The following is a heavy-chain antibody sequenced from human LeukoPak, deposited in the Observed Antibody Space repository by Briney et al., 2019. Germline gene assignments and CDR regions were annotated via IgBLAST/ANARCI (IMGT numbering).Heavy chain of an antibody. CDR3: ARQRLLWFGESNSGFDY. CDR2: FYYSGST. CDR1: GGSISSSSYY. Sequence: SETLSLTCTVSGGSISSSSYYWDWIRQPPGKGLEWIGSFYYSGSTYYNPSLKSRVTISVDTSKNQFSLKLSSVTATDTAVYYCARQRLLWFGESNSGFDYWGQGTLVTVSS. V-gene: IGHV4-39*01. J-gene: IGHJ4*02. D-gene: IGHD3-10*01.